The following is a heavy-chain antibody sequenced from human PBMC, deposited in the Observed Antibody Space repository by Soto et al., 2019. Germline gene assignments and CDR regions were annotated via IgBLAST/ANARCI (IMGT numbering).Heavy chain of an antibody. J-gene: IGHJ3*02. V-gene: IGHV5-51*01. Sequence: PGESVKISCKGSGYSFTIYWIGWVLQMPGKGLEWMGIIYPGDSDTRYSPSFQGQVTISADKSISTAYLQWSSLKASDTAMYYCARRVAAAGRAFDIWGQGTMVTVSS. D-gene: IGHD6-13*01. CDR1: GYSFTIYW. CDR2: IYPGDSDT. CDR3: ARRVAAAGRAFDI.